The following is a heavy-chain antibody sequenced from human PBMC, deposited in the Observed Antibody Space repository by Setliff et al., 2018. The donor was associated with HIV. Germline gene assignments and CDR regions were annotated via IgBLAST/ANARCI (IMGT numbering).Heavy chain of an antibody. V-gene: IGHV4-39*01. CDR1: GGSINNGPFY. D-gene: IGHD5-12*01. CDR2: IYHSGTT. Sequence: PSETLSLTCSVYGGSINNGPFYWSWVRQPPEKGLEWIGEIYHSGTTYYNPSLKSRVTISVDTSKNQFSLKLSFVTAADTAVYYCARHLKGWLQGDFWGQGTLVTVSS. CDR3: ARHLKGWLQGDF. J-gene: IGHJ4*02.